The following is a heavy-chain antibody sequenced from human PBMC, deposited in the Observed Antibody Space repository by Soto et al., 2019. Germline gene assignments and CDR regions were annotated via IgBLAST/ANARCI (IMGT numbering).Heavy chain of an antibody. D-gene: IGHD3-10*01. V-gene: IGHV3-64*01. CDR3: ARDGEIDAFDI. Sequence: GSLRLSCAASGFTFSSYAMHWVRQAPGEGLEYVSAISSNGGSTYYANSVKGRFTISRDNSKNTLYLQMGSLRAEDMAVYYCARDGEIDAFDIWGQGTMVTVS. J-gene: IGHJ3*02. CDR2: ISSNGGST. CDR1: GFTFSSYA.